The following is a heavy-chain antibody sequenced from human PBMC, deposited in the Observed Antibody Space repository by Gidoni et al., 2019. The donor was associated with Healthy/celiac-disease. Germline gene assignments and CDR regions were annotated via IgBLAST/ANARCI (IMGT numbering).Heavy chain of an antibody. V-gene: IGHV3-33*01. Sequence: QVQLVESGGGVVQPGRSLRLSCAASGFPFSSYGMHWVRQAPGKGLEWVAVIWYDGSNKYYADSVKGRFTISRDNSKNTLYLQMNSLRAEDTAVYYCAREGSSSWYVLGYWGQGTLVTVSS. D-gene: IGHD6-13*01. J-gene: IGHJ4*02. CDR3: AREGSSSWYVLGY. CDR1: GFPFSSYG. CDR2: IWYDGSNK.